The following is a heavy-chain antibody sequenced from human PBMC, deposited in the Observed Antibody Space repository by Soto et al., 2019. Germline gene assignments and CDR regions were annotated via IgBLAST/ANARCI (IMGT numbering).Heavy chain of an antibody. CDR2: INSDGNST. Sequence: PGGSLRLSCAASGFTFSSYWMHWVRQAPGKGLVWVSRINSDGNSTSYADSVKGRFTISRDNSKNTLYLQLNSLRAEDTAVYYCAKDIQNYYDGSGLTPFDIWGQGTLVTVSS. CDR1: GFTFSSYW. D-gene: IGHD3-22*01. V-gene: IGHV3-74*01. CDR3: AKDIQNYYDGSGLTPFDI. J-gene: IGHJ3*02.